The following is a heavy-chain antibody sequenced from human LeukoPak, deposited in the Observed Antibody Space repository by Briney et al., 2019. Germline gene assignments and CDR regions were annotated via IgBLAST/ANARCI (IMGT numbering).Heavy chain of an antibody. Sequence: GGSLRLSCAASGFTFSSYSMNWVRQAPGKGLEWVSYISSSSSTIYYADSVKGRFTLSRDNAKNSLYLQMNSLRDEDTAVYYCARDPPYYYDSSGYFVSWGRGTLVTVSS. CDR3: ARDPPYYYDSSGYFVS. J-gene: IGHJ5*02. D-gene: IGHD3-22*01. CDR1: GFTFSSYS. V-gene: IGHV3-48*02. CDR2: ISSSSSTI.